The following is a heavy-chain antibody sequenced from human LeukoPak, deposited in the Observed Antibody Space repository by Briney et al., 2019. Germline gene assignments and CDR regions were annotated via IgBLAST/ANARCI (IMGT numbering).Heavy chain of an antibody. Sequence: GASVKVSCKASQYTFSSYALNWVRQAPGQGLEWMGWINTNTGNPTYAQGFTERFVFSLDTSVSTAYLQISSLKAEDTAVYYCAREVHGSGPYYYYGMDVWGQGTTVTVSS. CDR1: QYTFSSYA. J-gene: IGHJ6*02. CDR3: AREVHGSGPYYYYGMDV. CDR2: INTNTGNP. D-gene: IGHD6-19*01. V-gene: IGHV7-4-1*02.